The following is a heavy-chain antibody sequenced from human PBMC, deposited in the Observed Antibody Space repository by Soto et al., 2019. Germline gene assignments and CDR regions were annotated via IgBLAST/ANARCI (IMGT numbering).Heavy chain of an antibody. V-gene: IGHV3-30-3*01. D-gene: IGHD6-13*01. Sequence: QVQLVESGGGVVQPGRSLRLSCAASGFTFSSYAMHWVRQAPGKGLEWVAVISYDGSNKYYADSVKGRFTISRDNSKNSLYREMNSLRAEDMAVYYCARDCGYSSSCRGGFDYWGQGTLVTVSS. CDR3: ARDCGYSSSCRGGFDY. J-gene: IGHJ4*02. CDR1: GFTFSSYA. CDR2: ISYDGSNK.